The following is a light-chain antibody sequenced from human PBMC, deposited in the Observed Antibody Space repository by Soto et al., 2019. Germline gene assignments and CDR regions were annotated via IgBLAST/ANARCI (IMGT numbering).Light chain of an antibody. V-gene: IGKV3D-20*02. Sequence: TLSLSPGERATLSCRASQSVSYYLAWYQQKPGQAPRLLIYDASSRATGVPDRFSGSGSGTDFTLTISRLEPEDFAVYYCQHCHPQGDSSPLTFGGGTRVDIK. CDR2: DAS. CDR3: QHCHPQGDSSPLT. J-gene: IGKJ4*01. CDR1: QSVSYY.